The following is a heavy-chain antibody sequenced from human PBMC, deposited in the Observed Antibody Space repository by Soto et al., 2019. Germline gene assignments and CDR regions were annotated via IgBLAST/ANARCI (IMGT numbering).Heavy chain of an antibody. Sequence: EVHLVESGGGLVQPGESLKLSCVVSGFTVSTNYMTWVRQAPGKGLEWFSGIHIGGGTYYADSVDGRITISRDNSENTLYLQINNLRTEDTAVYYCARVMPYCSGGSCHSVDYWGQGTLVNVSS. V-gene: IGHV3-66*01. J-gene: IGHJ4*02. CDR1: GFTVSTNY. CDR3: ARVMPYCSGGSCHSVDY. CDR2: IHIGGGT. D-gene: IGHD2-15*01.